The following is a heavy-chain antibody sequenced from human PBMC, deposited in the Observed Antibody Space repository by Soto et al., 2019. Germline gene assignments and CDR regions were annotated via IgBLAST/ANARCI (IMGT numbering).Heavy chain of an antibody. D-gene: IGHD3-10*01. V-gene: IGHV3-74*01. J-gene: IGHJ4*02. Sequence: EVQLVESGGGLVQPGGSLRLSCAASGFTFSSYWMHWVRQAPGKGLVWVSRINSDGSSTSYADSVKGRIPISRDNAKNTLELQINSLRAQDKDLDFRARGRGDYFDYWGQGTLVTVSS. CDR3: ARGRGDYFDY. CDR2: INSDGSST. CDR1: GFTFSSYW.